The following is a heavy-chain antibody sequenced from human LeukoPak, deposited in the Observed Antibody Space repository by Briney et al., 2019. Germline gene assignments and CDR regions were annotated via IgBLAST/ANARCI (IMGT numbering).Heavy chain of an antibody. CDR1: GGSISSYY. D-gene: IGHD2-15*01. Sequence: SETLSLTCTVSGGSISSYYWSWIRQPPGKGLEWIGYIYYSGSTNYNPSLKSRVTISVDTSENQFSLKLSSVTAADTAVYYCARDFREAVAATWGAFDIWGQGTMVTVSS. J-gene: IGHJ3*02. V-gene: IGHV4-59*01. CDR2: IYYSGST. CDR3: ARDFREAVAATWGAFDI.